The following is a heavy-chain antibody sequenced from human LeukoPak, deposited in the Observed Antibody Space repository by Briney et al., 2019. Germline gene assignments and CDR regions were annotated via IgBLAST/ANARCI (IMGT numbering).Heavy chain of an antibody. CDR1: GFMFTSYA. D-gene: IGHD4-23*01. CDR3: AKVLFTVAYFDY. J-gene: IGHJ4*02. Sequence: PGGSLRLSCAASGFMFTSYAMSWVRQAPGEGLEWVSAISGSGGSTYYADSVKGRFTISRDNSKNTLYLQMNSLRAEDTAVYYCAKVLFTVAYFDYWGQGTLVTVSS. V-gene: IGHV3-23*01. CDR2: ISGSGGST.